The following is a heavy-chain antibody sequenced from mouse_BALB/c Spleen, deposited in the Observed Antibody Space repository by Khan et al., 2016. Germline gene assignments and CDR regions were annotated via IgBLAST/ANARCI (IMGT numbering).Heavy chain of an antibody. D-gene: IGHD1-1*02. J-gene: IGHJ4*01. Sequence: QVQLQQSGAELARPGASVKMSCKASGHTFTTYTMHWVKQRPGQGLEYIGYINPTSGYSNYNQKFKDKATLTADKSSSTVYMQLSSLTSEDSAVYYCARSLPFVGGDYWGQGTSVTVSS. CDR3: ARSLPFVGGDY. CDR1: GHTFTTYT. V-gene: IGHV1-4*01. CDR2: INPTSGYS.